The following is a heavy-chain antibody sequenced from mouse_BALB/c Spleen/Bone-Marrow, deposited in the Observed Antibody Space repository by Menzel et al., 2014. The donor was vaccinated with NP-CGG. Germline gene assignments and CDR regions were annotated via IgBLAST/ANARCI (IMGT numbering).Heavy chain of an antibody. J-gene: IGHJ4*01. V-gene: IGHV1-4*02. CDR2: INPSSGYT. D-gene: IGHD1-1*01. CDR3: AKINYGYYALDY. CDR1: GYIFSSYT. Sequence: QVQLQQSAPGLARPGASVKMSCKASGYIFSSYTMHWVKQRPGQGLEWIGSINPSSGYTDYNQKFKDKTILTADKSSSTAYMQLSRLTSEDSAVYYCAKINYGYYALDYWGQGTSVTVSS.